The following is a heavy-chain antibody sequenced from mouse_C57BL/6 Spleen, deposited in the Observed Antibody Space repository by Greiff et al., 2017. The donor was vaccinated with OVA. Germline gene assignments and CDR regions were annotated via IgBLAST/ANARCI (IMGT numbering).Heavy chain of an antibody. V-gene: IGHV3-8*01. D-gene: IGHD2-3*01. CDR1: GYSITSDY. Sequence: EVKVEESGPGLAKPSQTLSLTCSVTGYSITSDYWHWIRKFPGNKLEYMGYISYSGSTYYTPSPKSRISITRKTYKNQDYLQVNSVTTEDTATDYYARWGLLGAMDYWGQGTSVTVSA. CDR3: ARWGLLGAMDY. J-gene: IGHJ4*01. CDR2: ISYSGST.